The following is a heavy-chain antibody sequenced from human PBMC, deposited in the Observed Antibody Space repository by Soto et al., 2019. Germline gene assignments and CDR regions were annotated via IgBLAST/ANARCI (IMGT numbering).Heavy chain of an antibody. Sequence: ASVKVSCKASGYTFTSYGISWVRHAPGQGLEWMGWISAYNGNTNYAQKLQGRVTMTTDTSTSTAYMELRSLRSDDTAVYYCARAPSITIFGVGLFDYWGQGTLVTVSS. D-gene: IGHD3-3*01. CDR2: ISAYNGNT. V-gene: IGHV1-18*04. J-gene: IGHJ4*02. CDR1: GYTFTSYG. CDR3: ARAPSITIFGVGLFDY.